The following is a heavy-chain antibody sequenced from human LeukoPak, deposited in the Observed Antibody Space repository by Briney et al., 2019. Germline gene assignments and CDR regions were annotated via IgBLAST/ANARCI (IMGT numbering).Heavy chain of an antibody. Sequence: ASAKDSCKASGDSSTVYNIHSVRHTPGQGLGWMGWINPNSGGTNFAQKFQGSDAMTRDTSISTAYVELRRLRSEDTAGYYGERDAHGYYEWGIYYIPNCMVVWGQGTTVTVSS. V-gene: IGHV1-2*02. CDR1: GDSSTVYN. CDR3: ERDAHGYYEWGIYYIPNCMVV. J-gene: IGHJ6*02. D-gene: IGHD3-10*01. CDR2: INPNSGGT.